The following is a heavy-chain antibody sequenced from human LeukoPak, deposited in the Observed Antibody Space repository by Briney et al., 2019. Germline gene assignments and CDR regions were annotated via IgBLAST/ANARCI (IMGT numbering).Heavy chain of an antibody. Sequence: PGGSLRLSCAASGFTFSSFWMHWVRQGPGKGLVWVSRINSGGSETTYADSVKGRFTISRDNAKKSLYLQMNSLRAEDTAVYYCARGGGISGRFDYWGQGTLGTVSS. D-gene: IGHD2-15*01. V-gene: IGHV3-74*01. CDR2: INSGGSET. CDR3: ARGGGISGRFDY. J-gene: IGHJ4*02. CDR1: GFTFSSFW.